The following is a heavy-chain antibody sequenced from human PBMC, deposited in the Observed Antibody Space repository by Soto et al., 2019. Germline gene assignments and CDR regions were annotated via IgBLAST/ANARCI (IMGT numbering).Heavy chain of an antibody. V-gene: IGHV3-21*01. CDR2: ISSSSSYI. D-gene: IGHD2-2*01. CDR3: ARDGGYCSSTSCYLFYYMDV. J-gene: IGHJ6*03. Sequence: GGSLRLSCAASGFTFSSYSMNWVRQAPGKGLEWVSSISSSSSYIYYADSVKGRFTISRDNAKNSLYLQMNSLRAEDTAVYYCARDGGYCSSTSCYLFYYMDVWGKGTTVTVSS. CDR1: GFTFSSYS.